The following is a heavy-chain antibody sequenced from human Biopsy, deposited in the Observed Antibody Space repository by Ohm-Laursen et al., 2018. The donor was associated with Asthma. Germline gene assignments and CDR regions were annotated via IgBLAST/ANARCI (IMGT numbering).Heavy chain of an antibody. CDR1: GFTVSSNY. V-gene: IGHV3-53*01. CDR2: IYSGGST. Sequence: SLRLSCTASGFTVSSNYMSWVRQAPGKGLEWVSVIYSGGSTYYADSVKGRFTISRDNAKNSLYLQMNSLRAEDTAVYYCARDRGIAAAGTEFDYWGQGTLVTVSS. CDR3: ARDRGIAAAGTEFDY. D-gene: IGHD6-13*01. J-gene: IGHJ4*02.